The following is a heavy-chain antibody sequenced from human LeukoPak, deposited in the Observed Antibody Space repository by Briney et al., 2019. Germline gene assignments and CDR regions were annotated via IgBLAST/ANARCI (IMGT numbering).Heavy chain of an antibody. D-gene: IGHD3-3*01. CDR1: GYTFTNYY. Sequence: ASVKVSCKASGYTFTNYYKHWVRQAPGQGLEWMGVINPSGGRTTYAQKFQGRVTMTSDTSTSTVYMELRSLRSEDTAIYYCARGFLEWLFLDYWGQGPLVTVSS. CDR2: INPSGGRT. CDR3: ARGFLEWLFLDY. V-gene: IGHV1-46*01. J-gene: IGHJ4*02.